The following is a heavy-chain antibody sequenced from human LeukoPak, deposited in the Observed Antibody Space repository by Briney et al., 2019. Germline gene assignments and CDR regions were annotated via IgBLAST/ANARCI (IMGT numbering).Heavy chain of an antibody. D-gene: IGHD6-13*01. CDR3: ASQPRIAAAGPVDY. V-gene: IGHV3-30*04. CDR2: ISYDGSNK. CDR1: GFTFSSYA. Sequence: GGSLRLSCAASGFTFSSYAMHWVRQAPGKGLEWVAVISYDGSNKYYADSVKGRFTISRDNSKNTLYLQVNSLRAEDTAVYYCASQPRIAAAGPVDYWGQGTLVTVSS. J-gene: IGHJ4*02.